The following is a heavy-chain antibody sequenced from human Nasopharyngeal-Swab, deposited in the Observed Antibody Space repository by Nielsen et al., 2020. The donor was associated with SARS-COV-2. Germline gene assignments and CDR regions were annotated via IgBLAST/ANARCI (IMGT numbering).Heavy chain of an antibody. D-gene: IGHD6-19*01. CDR2: IYYSGST. V-gene: IGHV4-39*01. Sequence: SETLSLTCTVSGGSISSSSYYWGWIRQPPGKGLGWIGNIYYSGSTYYNPSLKSRVTISVDTSKNQFSLKLSSVTAADTAVYYCARGGSRWLAPFDYWGQGTLVTVSS. CDR3: ARGGSRWLAPFDY. CDR1: GGSISSSSYY. J-gene: IGHJ4*02.